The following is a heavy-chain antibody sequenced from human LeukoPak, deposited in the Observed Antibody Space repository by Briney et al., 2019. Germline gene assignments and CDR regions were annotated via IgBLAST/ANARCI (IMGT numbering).Heavy chain of an antibody. D-gene: IGHD3-22*01. CDR2: IFYTGNT. V-gene: IGHV4-39*01. J-gene: IGHJ5*02. CDR1: GGSILDSTYY. CDR3: ARQSSGYYYGWFVP. Sequence: PSETLSLTCTVSGGSILDSTYYWAWIRQPPGKGLEWIATIFYTGNTHYNPSLKSRVTMSVDTVKNQFSLNLNSVTAADTAVYYCARQSSGYYYGWFVPWGQGTLVTVSS.